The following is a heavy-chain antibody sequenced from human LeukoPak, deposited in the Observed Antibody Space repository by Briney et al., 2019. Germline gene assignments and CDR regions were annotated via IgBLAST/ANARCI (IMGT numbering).Heavy chain of an antibody. CDR3: AGDSEYYFDY. V-gene: IGHV3-74*01. CDR1: GFTVSSYW. Sequence: PGGSLRLACAASGFTVSSYWMDWVRHDAGKGLVWVSRINSDGSSTSYADSVKGRFTISRDNAKNTLYLQMNSLRAEDRAVYYCAGDSEYYFDYWGQGTLVTVSS. CDR2: INSDGSST. J-gene: IGHJ4*02.